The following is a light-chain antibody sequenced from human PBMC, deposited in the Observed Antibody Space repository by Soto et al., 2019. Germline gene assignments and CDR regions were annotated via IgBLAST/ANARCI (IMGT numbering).Light chain of an antibody. V-gene: IGKV3D-20*02. J-gene: IGKJ1*01. CDR3: QKDRRAPACT. CDR2: NTT. CDR1: QSLSSSY. Sequence: EIVLTQSPDTLSLSPGERVTLSCRASQSLSSSYFGWYQQRHGQAPRLLIYNTTNRATGIPHRFSGSGSVTVCTLTISRLETKNFAVYYCQKDRRAPACTIGQGTKVEIK.